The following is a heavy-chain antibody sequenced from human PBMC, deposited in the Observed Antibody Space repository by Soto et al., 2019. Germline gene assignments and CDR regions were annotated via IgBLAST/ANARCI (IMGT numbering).Heavy chain of an antibody. D-gene: IGHD2-15*01. V-gene: IGHV4-4*07. Sequence: QVQLQESGPGLVKPSGTLSLTCNVSGGSISTYYWNWIRQPAGKGLEWIGRIYASGSPNYNPSLKSRVIMSVDTSKNQFSLTMSSVTAADTAMYYCARSAVPRGGWFRPCCQGILVTVSP. J-gene: IGHJ5*02. CDR2: IYASGSP. CDR3: ARSAVPRGGWFRP. CDR1: GGSISTYY.